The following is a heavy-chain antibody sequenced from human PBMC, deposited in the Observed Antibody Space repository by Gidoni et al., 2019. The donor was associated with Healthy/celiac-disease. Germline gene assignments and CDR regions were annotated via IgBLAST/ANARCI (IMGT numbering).Heavy chain of an antibody. J-gene: IGHJ4*02. CDR2: ISYDGSNK. D-gene: IGHD6-13*01. CDR1: GFTFSSYA. Sequence: QVQLVESGGGVVQPGRSRRLSCAASGFTFSSYAMHWVRQAPGKGLEWVAVISYDGSNKYYADSVKGRFTISRDNSKNTLYLQMNSLRAEDTAVYYCARDAFFSSSWSEAFDYWGQGTLVTVSS. V-gene: IGHV3-30-3*01. CDR3: ARDAFFSSSWSEAFDY.